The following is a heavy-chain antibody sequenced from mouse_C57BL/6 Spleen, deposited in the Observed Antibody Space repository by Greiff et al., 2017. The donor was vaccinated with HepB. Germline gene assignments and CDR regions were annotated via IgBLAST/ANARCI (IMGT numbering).Heavy chain of an antibody. D-gene: IGHD2-4*01. V-gene: IGHV5-12*01. CDR3: ARHWDYMDY. CDR2: ISNGGGST. J-gene: IGHJ4*01. Sequence: DVHLVESGGGLVQPGGSLKLSCAASGFTFSDYYMYWVRQTPEKRLEWVAYISNGGGSTYYPDTIKGRFTISRDNAKNTLYLQMSRLKSEDTAMYYCARHWDYMDYWGQGTSVTVSS. CDR1: GFTFSDYY.